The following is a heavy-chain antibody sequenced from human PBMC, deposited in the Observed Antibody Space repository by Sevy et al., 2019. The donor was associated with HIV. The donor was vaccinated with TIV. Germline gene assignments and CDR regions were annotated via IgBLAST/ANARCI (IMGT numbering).Heavy chain of an antibody. D-gene: IGHD1-1*01. V-gene: IGHV3-49*03. CDR1: GFTFGDYA. CDR2: IRSKAYGGTT. J-gene: IGHJ4*02. CDR3: TRGATGTTAPYYFDY. Sequence: GGSLRLSCTASGFTFGDYAMSWFRQAPGKGLEWVGFIRSKAYGGTTEYAASVKGRFTISRDDSKSIAYLQMNSLKTEDTAVYYCTRGATGTTAPYYFDYWGQGTLVTVPS.